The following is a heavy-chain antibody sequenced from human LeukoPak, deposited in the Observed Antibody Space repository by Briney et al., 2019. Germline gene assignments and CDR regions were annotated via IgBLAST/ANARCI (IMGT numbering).Heavy chain of an antibody. Sequence: PGGSLRLSCAASAFTFSSYAISWVRQAPGKGLEGVSGISASGSTSYYADSVKGRFTTSRDNSKNTLYLQMNSLRAEDTAVYFCAKSGSSNPYYFDYWGQGTLVTVSS. CDR1: AFTFSSYA. J-gene: IGHJ4*02. CDR2: ISASGSTS. CDR3: AKSGSSNPYYFDY. D-gene: IGHD6-13*01. V-gene: IGHV3-23*01.